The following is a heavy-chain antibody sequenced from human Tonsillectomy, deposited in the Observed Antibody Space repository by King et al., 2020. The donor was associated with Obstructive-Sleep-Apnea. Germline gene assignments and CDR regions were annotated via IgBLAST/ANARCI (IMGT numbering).Heavy chain of an antibody. CDR2: ISSSSSYI. D-gene: IGHD4-17*01. CDR3: ARGNLNYGDYAHYYYYGMDV. J-gene: IGHJ6*02. CDR1: GFTFSSYS. Sequence: VQLVQSGGGLVKPGGSLRLSCAASGFTFSSYSMNWVRQAPGKGLEWVSSISSSSSYIYYADSVKGRFTISRDNAKNSLYLQMNSLRAEDTAVYYCARGNLNYGDYAHYYYYGMDVWGQGTTVTVSS. V-gene: IGHV3-21*01.